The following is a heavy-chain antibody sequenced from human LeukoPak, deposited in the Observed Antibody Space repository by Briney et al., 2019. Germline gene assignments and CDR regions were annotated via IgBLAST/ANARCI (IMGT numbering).Heavy chain of an antibody. D-gene: IGHD2-2*01. CDR2: ISSSGSTI. Sequence: GGSLRLSCAASGFTLSDYYMSCIRQAPGKGLEWVSYISSSGSTIYYADSVKSRFTISTDNAKNSPYLQMNSLRAEDTAVYYCARVRNIVVVPAAMLGWFDPWGQGTLVTVSS. CDR1: GFTLSDYY. V-gene: IGHV3-11*01. J-gene: IGHJ5*02. CDR3: ARVRNIVVVPAAMLGWFDP.